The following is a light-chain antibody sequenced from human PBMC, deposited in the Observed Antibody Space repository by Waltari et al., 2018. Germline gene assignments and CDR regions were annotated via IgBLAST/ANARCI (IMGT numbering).Light chain of an antibody. CDR2: EVT. Sequence: QSGLTQPASVSGSPGQSITFSCTGTSSDVGNYNLVSWSQQYPGKAPKLMVYEVTKRTSGVSDRFSGSKSGNTASLTISGLQSEEEADYYCCSYAGLGIYVFGTGTKVTVL. V-gene: IGLV2-23*02. CDR3: CSYAGLGIYV. CDR1: SSDVGNYNL. J-gene: IGLJ1*01.